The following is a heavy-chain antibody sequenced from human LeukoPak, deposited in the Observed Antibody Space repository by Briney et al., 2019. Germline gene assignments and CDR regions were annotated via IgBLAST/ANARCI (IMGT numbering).Heavy chain of an antibody. CDR3: ARDARQFYYDSSGYFYDS. J-gene: IGHJ5*01. Sequence: SETVSLTCAVSGYSISSSYYWAWIRQPPGKGLEWIGSLYHSGSAYYNSSLKSRVTISADTSKNQFSLRVRSVTAADTAVYFCARDARQFYYDSSGYFYDSWGQGTLVTVSS. CDR2: LYHSGSA. D-gene: IGHD3-22*01. V-gene: IGHV4-38-2*02. CDR1: GYSISSSYY.